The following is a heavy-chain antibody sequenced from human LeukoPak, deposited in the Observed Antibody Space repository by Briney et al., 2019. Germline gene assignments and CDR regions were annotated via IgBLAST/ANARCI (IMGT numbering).Heavy chain of an antibody. J-gene: IGHJ4*02. D-gene: IGHD6-6*01. V-gene: IGHV4-59*08. CDR1: GASIFGSY. Sequence: SETLSLTCTVSGASIFGSYWSWIRQPPGKGLEWIGYIYYTGDSNYNPSLKSRATISLDTSRSQFSLMLSSVAAADTAIYYCARHSFARPFDSWGQGTLVTVSS. CDR2: IYYTGDS. CDR3: ARHSFARPFDS.